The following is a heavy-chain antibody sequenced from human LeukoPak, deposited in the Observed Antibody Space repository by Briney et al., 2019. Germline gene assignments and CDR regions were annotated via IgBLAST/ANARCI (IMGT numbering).Heavy chain of an antibody. Sequence: SETLSLTCTVSGGSISSGDYYWSWIRQPPGKGLEWIGYIYHSGSTYYNPSLKSRVTISVDTSKNQFSLKLSSVTAADTAVYYCARDQRGYSYGGVDYWGQGTLVTVSS. CDR3: ARDQRGYSYGGVDY. CDR2: IYHSGST. J-gene: IGHJ4*02. CDR1: GGSISSGDYY. D-gene: IGHD5-18*01. V-gene: IGHV4-30-4*08.